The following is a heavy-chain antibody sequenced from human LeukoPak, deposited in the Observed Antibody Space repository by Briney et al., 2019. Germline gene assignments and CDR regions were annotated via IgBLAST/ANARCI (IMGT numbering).Heavy chain of an antibody. Sequence: PGGSLRLSCAASGLTFSSYGMHWVRQAPGKGLEWVAVISYDGSNKYYADSVKGRFTISRDNSKNTLYLQMNSLRAEDTAVYYCAKDLFGIAAAGTYLGLYYYGMDVWGQGTTVTVSS. V-gene: IGHV3-30*18. D-gene: IGHD6-13*01. CDR3: AKDLFGIAAAGTYLGLYYYGMDV. J-gene: IGHJ6*02. CDR1: GLTFSSYG. CDR2: ISYDGSNK.